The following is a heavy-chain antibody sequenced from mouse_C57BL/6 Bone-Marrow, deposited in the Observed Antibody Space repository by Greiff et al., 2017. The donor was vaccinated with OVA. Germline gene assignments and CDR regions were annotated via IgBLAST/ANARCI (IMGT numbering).Heavy chain of an antibody. CDR3: ARTYYDLYFDY. CDR2: IDPNSGGT. J-gene: IGHJ2*01. D-gene: IGHD2-4*01. Sequence: QVQLQQPGAELVKPGASVKLSCKASGYTFTSYWMHWVKQRPGRGLEWIGRIDPNSGGTKYNEKFKSKATLTVDKPSSTAYMQISSLTSEDSAVYYCARTYYDLYFDYWGQGTTLTVSS. CDR1: GYTFTSYW. V-gene: IGHV1-72*01.